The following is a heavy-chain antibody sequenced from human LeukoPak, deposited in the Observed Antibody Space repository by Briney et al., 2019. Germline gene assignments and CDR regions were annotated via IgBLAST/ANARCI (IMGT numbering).Heavy chain of an antibody. Sequence: PSETLSLTCDVSGYSINSGYYWGWIRQPPGKGLEWIASIYHSGSTCYNPSLKSRVTISIDTSKNQFSLKLSSVTAADTAVYYCARNNPSRGFDPWGQGTLVTVSS. CDR2: IYHSGST. CDR3: ARNNPSRGFDP. V-gene: IGHV4-38-2*01. CDR1: GYSINSGYY. J-gene: IGHJ5*02. D-gene: IGHD1/OR15-1a*01.